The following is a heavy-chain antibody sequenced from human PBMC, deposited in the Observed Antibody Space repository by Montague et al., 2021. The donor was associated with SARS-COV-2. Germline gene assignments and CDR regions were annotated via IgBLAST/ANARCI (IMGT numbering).Heavy chain of an antibody. V-gene: IGHV4-39*07. CDR1: GGSISSSSYY. D-gene: IGHD3-22*01. J-gene: IGHJ4*02. CDR2: IYYSGST. Sequence: SETLSLTCTVSGGSISSSSYYWDWIRQPPGKGLEWIGSIYYSGSTXYNPSLKSRVTISVDTSKNQFSLKLSSVTAADTAVYYCAREGGWLSRGSYYFDYWGQGTLVTVS. CDR3: AREGGWLSRGSYYFDY.